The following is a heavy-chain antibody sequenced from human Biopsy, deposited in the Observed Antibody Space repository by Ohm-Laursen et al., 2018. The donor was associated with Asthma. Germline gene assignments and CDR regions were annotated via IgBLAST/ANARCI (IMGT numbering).Heavy chain of an antibody. CDR2: IMTVFGTT. J-gene: IGHJ6*02. D-gene: IGHD6-19*01. CDR1: GGTFSNFA. V-gene: IGHV1-69*01. CDR3: ARCQVGYSSGWSLLLKKIYYSGMDV. Sequence: SSVKVSCKAPGGTFSNFAISWVRQAPGQGLEWLEGIMTVFGTTNYAQKFQGRVTITADESTSTAYMEATSLRSEDTAIYYCARCQVGYSSGWSLLLKKIYYSGMDVWGQGTAVTVSS.